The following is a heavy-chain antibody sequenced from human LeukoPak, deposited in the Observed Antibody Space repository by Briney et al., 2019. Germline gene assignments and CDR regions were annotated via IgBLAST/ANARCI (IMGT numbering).Heavy chain of an antibody. Sequence: PSETLSLTCAVSGGSISSSNWWSWVRQPPGKGLEWIGEIYHSGSTNYNPSLKSRVTISVDKSKNQFSLKLSSVTAADTAVYYCARQGAAAAWYNYYYYMDVWGKGTTVTVSS. D-gene: IGHD6-13*01. V-gene: IGHV4-4*02. CDR1: GGSISSSNW. J-gene: IGHJ6*03. CDR2: IYHSGST. CDR3: ARQGAAAAWYNYYYYMDV.